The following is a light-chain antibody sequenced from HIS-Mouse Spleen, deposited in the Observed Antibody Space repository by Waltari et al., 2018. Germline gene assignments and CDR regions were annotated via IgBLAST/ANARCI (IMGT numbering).Light chain of an antibody. J-gene: IGLJ3*02. V-gene: IGLV2-11*01. CDR3: CSYAGSYTWV. CDR1: SSDVGGYNY. CDR2: DVS. Sequence: QSALTQPRSVSGSPEQSVTISCTGTSSDVGGYNYVSWYQQHPGKAPKLMIYDVSKRPSGGPDRFSGSKSGNTASLTISGLQAEDEADYYCCSYAGSYTWVFGGGTKLTVL.